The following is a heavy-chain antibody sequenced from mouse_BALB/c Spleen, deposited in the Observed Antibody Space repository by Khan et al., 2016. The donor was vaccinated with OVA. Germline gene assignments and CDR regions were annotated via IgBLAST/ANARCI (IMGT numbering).Heavy chain of an antibody. CDR2: IAPANGNT. J-gene: IGHJ1*01. V-gene: IGHV14-3*02. CDR3: ARPSYDPRDFEV. Sequence: VRLQQSGAELVKPGASVKLSCTASGFNIKDTCLHWVKQRPEQGLEWIGRIAPANGNTQYDPKFQGKATITSDTSSNTSYLQLNSLTSEDTAVYYCARPSYDPRDFEVWGAGTTVTVSS. D-gene: IGHD2-3*01. CDR1: GFNIKDTC.